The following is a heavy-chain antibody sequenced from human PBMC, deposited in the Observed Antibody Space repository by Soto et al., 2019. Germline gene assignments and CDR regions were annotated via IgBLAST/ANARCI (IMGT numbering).Heavy chain of an antibody. CDR3: AKASGRVHDGMRV. V-gene: IGHV3-23*01. J-gene: IGHJ6*02. D-gene: IGHD3-10*01. CDR2: IRGSGGGT. CDR1: GFPFSMFA. Sequence: EVQVLESGGGSVQPGGSLRLSCAASGFPFSMFAMNWVRQAPGKGLEWVSVIRGSGGGTYYADSVKGRFTISRDDSRNMLYLEMNTLRGEDTAVYYCAKASGRVHDGMRVWGQVTTVTVSS.